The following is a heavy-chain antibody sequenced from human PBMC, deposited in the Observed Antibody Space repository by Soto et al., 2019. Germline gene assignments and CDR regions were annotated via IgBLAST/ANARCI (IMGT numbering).Heavy chain of an antibody. CDR2: ISHDGSNK. J-gene: IGHJ4*02. Sequence: GGSLRLSCAASGFTFSSYGMHWVRQAPRKGLEWVAVISHDGSNKYFADSVKGRFTISRDNSQNTLYLQMNSLRAEDTAVYYCAKDFFFVTSFDYWGQGTLVTVSS. CDR3: AKDFFFVTSFDY. D-gene: IGHD4-17*01. V-gene: IGHV3-30*18. CDR1: GFTFSSYG.